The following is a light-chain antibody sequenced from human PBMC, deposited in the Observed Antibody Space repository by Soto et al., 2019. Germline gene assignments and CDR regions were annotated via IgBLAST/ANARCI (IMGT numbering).Light chain of an antibody. Sequence: EIVLTQSPATLSVSPGERVTLSCRASQTVGNTLAWYQQQPGQTPRLLIYGASTTATGIPARFSGSGSGTEFTLTIDRLQSEDFAVYYCLHYKDWPRWTFGQGTKVEVK. CDR3: LHYKDWPRWT. CDR1: QTVGNT. J-gene: IGKJ1*01. CDR2: GAS. V-gene: IGKV3-15*01.